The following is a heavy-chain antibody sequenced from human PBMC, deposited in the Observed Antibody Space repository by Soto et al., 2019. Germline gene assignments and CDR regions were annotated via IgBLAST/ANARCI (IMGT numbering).Heavy chain of an antibody. CDR3: AKEYNSGWVDY. CDR2: ISSDGGSE. CDR1: GFTFSYYG. J-gene: IGHJ4*02. V-gene: IGHV3-30*18. Sequence: QVQLVESGGGVVQPGRSLKLACAASGFTFSYYGMHWVRQAPGKGLEWVAVISSDGGSEYYADSVKGRFTISRDNSKNTVLLQMNSLRLDDTAVYYCAKEYNSGWVDYWGQGTLATVSS. D-gene: IGHD6-19*01.